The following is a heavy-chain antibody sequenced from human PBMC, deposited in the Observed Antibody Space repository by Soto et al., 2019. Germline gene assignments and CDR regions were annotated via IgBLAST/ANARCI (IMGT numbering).Heavy chain of an antibody. CDR3: ARSTYLVYYYDSSGYYSLLEQYFQH. V-gene: IGHV1-3*01. CDR2: INAGNGNT. Sequence: ASVKVSCKASVYTFTSYAMHWVRQAPGQRLEWIGWINAGNGNTKYSQKFQGRVTITRDTSASTAYIELSSLRSEDTAVYYCARSTYLVYYYDSSGYYSLLEQYFQHWGQGTLVTVSS. CDR1: VYTFTSYA. D-gene: IGHD3-22*01. J-gene: IGHJ1*01.